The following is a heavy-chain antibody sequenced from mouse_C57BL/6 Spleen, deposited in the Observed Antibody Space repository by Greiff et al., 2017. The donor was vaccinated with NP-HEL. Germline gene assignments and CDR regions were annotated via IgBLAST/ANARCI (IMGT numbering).Heavy chain of an antibody. J-gene: IGHJ2*01. CDR1: GYAFSSSW. CDR2: IYPGDGDT. Sequence: LVESGPELVKPGASVKISCKASGYAFSSSWMNWVKQRPGKGLEWIGRIYPGDGDTNYNGKFKGKATLTADKSSSTAYMQLSSLTSEDSAVYFCARRAYYFDYWGQGTTLTVSS. CDR3: ARRAYYFDY. D-gene: IGHD3-3*01. V-gene: IGHV1-82*01.